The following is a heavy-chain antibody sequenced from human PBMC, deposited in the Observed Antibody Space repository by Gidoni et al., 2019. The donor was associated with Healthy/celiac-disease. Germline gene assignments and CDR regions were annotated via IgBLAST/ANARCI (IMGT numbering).Heavy chain of an antibody. CDR1: GFTFSSYA. CDR2: ICGSGGST. Sequence: VQLLESGGGLVQPGGSLRLSCAASGFTFSSYAMSWVRQAPGKGLGWVSAICGSGGSTYFADSVKGRFTISRDNSKNTLYLQMNSLRAEDTAVYYCAKDPSLIYGSGNDAFDIWGQGTMVTVSS. V-gene: IGHV3-23*01. D-gene: IGHD3-10*01. CDR3: AKDPSLIYGSGNDAFDI. J-gene: IGHJ3*02.